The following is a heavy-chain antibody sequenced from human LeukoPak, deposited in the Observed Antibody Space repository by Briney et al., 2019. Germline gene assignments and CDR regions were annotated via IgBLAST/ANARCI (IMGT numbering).Heavy chain of an antibody. Sequence: GASVKVSCKASGYTFSGYHMHWVRQAPGRGLEWMGWVNPNNGGTNYAQKFQDRVTMTRDTSISTAYMELSRLRSDDTAVYYCAREFSGMRSFDYWGQGTLVTVSS. CDR1: GYTFSGYH. D-gene: IGHD1-14*01. V-gene: IGHV1-2*02. CDR3: AREFSGMRSFDY. J-gene: IGHJ4*02. CDR2: VNPNNGGT.